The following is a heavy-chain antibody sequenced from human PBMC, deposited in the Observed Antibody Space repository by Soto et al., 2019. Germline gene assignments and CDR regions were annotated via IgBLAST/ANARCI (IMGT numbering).Heavy chain of an antibody. D-gene: IGHD2-8*01. V-gene: IGHV1-69*12. J-gene: IGHJ4*02. Sequence: QVQLVQSGAEVKKPGSSVKVSCKASGGTFSSYAISWVRQAPGQGLEGMGGIIPIFGTANYAQKFQGSVTITGDESTITDDVELSSLGSEDTAVYYCASVRDLYCTTGVCFVDPGENVFDYWSQGTLVTVSS. CDR2: IIPIFGTA. CDR3: ASVRDLYCTTGVCFVDPGENVFDY. CDR1: GGTFSSYA.